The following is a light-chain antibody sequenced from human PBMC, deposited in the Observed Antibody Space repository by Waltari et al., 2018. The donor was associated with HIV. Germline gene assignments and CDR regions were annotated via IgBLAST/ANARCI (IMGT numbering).Light chain of an antibody. Sequence: QSVLTQPPSVSAAPGQKVTISCSGSSSNIGNNYVSWYQQLPETAPKLLIYDNKKRPSGNPGLFSASKSGTSATLGITGLQTGDEADYYCGTWDSSLSAEFGGGTKLTVL. J-gene: IGLJ2*01. CDR1: SSNIGNNY. V-gene: IGLV1-51*01. CDR3: GTWDSSLSAE. CDR2: DNK.